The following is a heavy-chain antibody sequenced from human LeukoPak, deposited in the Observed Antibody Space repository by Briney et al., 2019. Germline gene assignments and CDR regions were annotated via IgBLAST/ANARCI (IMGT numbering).Heavy chain of an antibody. D-gene: IGHD6-13*01. V-gene: IGHV3-48*04. CDR1: GFTFSSYS. Sequence: PGGSLRLSCAASGFTFSSYSMNWVRQAPGKGLEWVSYISSSGSTIYYADSVKGRFTISRDNAKNSLYLQMNSLRAEDTAVYYCARGKISSSDLFDPWGQGTLVTVSS. CDR3: ARGKISSSDLFDP. J-gene: IGHJ5*02. CDR2: ISSSGSTI.